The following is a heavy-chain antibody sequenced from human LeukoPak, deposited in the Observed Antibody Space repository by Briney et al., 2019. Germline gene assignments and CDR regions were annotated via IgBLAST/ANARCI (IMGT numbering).Heavy chain of an antibody. V-gene: IGHV1-8*01. CDR1: GYTFTSYD. CDR3: ARGRNPDCGGDCGFDY. J-gene: IGHJ4*02. Sequence: ASVKVSCKASGYTFTSYDMNWVRQATGQGLEWMGWVNPNSGNTGYAQKFQGRVTMTRNTSISTAYMELSSLRSEDTAVYYCARGRNPDCGGDCGFDYWGQGTLVTVSS. D-gene: IGHD2-21*02. CDR2: VNPNSGNT.